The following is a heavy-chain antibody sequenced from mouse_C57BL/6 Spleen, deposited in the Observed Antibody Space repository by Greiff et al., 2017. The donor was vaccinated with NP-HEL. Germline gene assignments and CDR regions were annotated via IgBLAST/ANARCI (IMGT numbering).Heavy chain of an antibody. CDR2: ISSGSSTI. CDR3: ARPHYYGSSYVAWFAY. CDR1: GFTFSDYG. J-gene: IGHJ3*01. D-gene: IGHD1-1*01. Sequence: EVHLVESGGGLVKPGGSLKLSCAASGFTFSDYGMHWVRQAPEKGLEWVAYISSGSSTIYYADTVKGRFTISRDNAKNTLVLQMTSLRSEDTAMYYCARPHYYGSSYVAWFAYWGQGTLVTVSA. V-gene: IGHV5-17*01.